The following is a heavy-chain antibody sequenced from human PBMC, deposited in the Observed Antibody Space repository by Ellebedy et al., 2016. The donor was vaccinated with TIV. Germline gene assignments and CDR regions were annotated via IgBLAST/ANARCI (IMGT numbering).Heavy chain of an antibody. CDR1: NGSFSGYF. V-gene: IGHV4-34*01. CDR3: ARQREYYYGSATSGKKVRRGMDV. Sequence: SQTLSLTCDVYNGSFSGYFWTWIRQSPGKGLEWIGEINHAGSTNYNPSLKSRLTISVDTSQNHFSLRLTSVAAADTAVYYCARQREYYYGSATSGKKVRRGMDVWGQGTTVTVSS. D-gene: IGHD3-10*01. CDR2: INHAGST. J-gene: IGHJ6*02.